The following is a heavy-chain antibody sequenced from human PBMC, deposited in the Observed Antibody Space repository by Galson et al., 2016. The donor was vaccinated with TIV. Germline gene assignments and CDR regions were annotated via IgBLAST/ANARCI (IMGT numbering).Heavy chain of an antibody. V-gene: IGHV1-69*06. CDR1: GDTFTSYP. CDR3: ATDRNTAFDTYHYYYGMDV. J-gene: IGHJ6*02. Sequence: SVKVSCKASGDTFTSYPFNWVRQAPGQGLEWMGGIIPLFGTANYAQKFQGRVTITADKSTNTAYMELNSLKYGDTAVYYCATDRNTAFDTYHYYYGMDVWGQGTTVIVSS. CDR2: IIPLFGTA. D-gene: IGHD5-18*01.